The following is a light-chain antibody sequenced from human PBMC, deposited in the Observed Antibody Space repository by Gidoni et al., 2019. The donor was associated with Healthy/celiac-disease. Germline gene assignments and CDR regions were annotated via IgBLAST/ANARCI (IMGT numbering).Light chain of an antibody. CDR1: QSVSSD. CDR2: DAS. CDR3: QQRSNWPRWT. V-gene: IGKV3-11*01. J-gene: IGKJ1*01. Sequence: EIVLTQSAATLSLSPGESATLPCRASQSVSSDLAWYQHKPGPAPSLLIYDASNRATGIPARFSFSGSGTDSTLTISSREPEDCAFYYCQQRSNWPRWTFGQGTKVEIK.